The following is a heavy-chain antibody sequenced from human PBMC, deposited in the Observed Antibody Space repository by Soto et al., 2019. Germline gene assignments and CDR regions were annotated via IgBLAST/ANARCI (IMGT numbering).Heavy chain of an antibody. J-gene: IGHJ5*02. CDR1: ADSMNDYF. CDR2: IYYRGNT. V-gene: IGHV4-59*01. CDR3: ARGANWFDP. Sequence: QVQLQESGPGLVKPSETLSLICSVSADSMNDYFWSWIRQPPGKGLEWIGYIYYRGNTNYNPSLKSRVTISIDTSNSHFSLKLTSVPAADTAVYYCARGANWFDPWGQGTLVTVSS.